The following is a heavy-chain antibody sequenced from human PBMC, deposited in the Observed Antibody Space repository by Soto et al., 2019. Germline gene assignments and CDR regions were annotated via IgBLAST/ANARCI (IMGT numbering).Heavy chain of an antibody. CDR2: ISSSGST. J-gene: IGHJ5*02. Sequence: SETLSLTCTVSGDSIGGVGYWSWIRQFPGRGLKWIGRISSSGSTYYHPALNNRISLSLDTSQTQFSLQLLPVPTADSALYYYASVGGTGTASPSHWFGRCGQ. V-gene: IGHV4-31*03. CDR1: GDSIGGVGY. CDR3: ASVGGTGTASPSHWFGR. D-gene: IGHD2-21*02.